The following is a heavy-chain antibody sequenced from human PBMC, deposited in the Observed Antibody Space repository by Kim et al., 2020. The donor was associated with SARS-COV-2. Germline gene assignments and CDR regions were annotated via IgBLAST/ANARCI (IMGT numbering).Heavy chain of an antibody. V-gene: IGHV3-74*01. CDR2: IYNEGSST. D-gene: IGHD6-6*01. J-gene: IGHJ3*02. CDR1: GFTFSSYW. Sequence: GGSLRLSCAASGFTFSSYWMHWVRQAPGKGLAWVSRIYNEGSSTNYADSVTGRFTISRDNGKNTLYLQMTSLRAEATAVYYCAREYSSSSGGRVFDIWGQGTIVTVSS. CDR3: AREYSSSSGGRVFDI.